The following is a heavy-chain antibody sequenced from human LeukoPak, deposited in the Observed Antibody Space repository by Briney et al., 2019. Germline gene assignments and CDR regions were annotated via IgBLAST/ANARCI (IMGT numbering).Heavy chain of an antibody. CDR2: IYPGDSDT. Sequence: GESLQISCKASGYNFTSYWIGWVRQMPGKGLEWMGIIYPGDSDTRYSPSFQGQVTISADKSISTAYLQWSSLKTSDTAMYYCARHEYVAYYGMDVWGRGTTVTVSS. CDR1: GYNFTSYW. V-gene: IGHV5-51*01. D-gene: IGHD2-15*01. CDR3: ARHEYVAYYGMDV. J-gene: IGHJ6*02.